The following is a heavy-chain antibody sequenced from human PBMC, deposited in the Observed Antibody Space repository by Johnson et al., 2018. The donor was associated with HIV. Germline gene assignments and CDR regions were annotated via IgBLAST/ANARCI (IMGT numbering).Heavy chain of an antibody. CDR1: GFRFSDYY. CDR2: ISYDGSNK. CDR3: ARVLIVVVVAAEIDAFDI. V-gene: IGHV3-30-3*01. Sequence: VPLVESGGGLVPPGGSLRLSCAASGFRFSDYYMSWVRPAPGKGLAWVAVISYDGSNKYYADSVKGRFTISRDNAKNSLYLQMNSLRAEDTALYYCARVLIVVVVAAEIDAFDIWGQGTMVTVSS. D-gene: IGHD2-15*01. J-gene: IGHJ3*02.